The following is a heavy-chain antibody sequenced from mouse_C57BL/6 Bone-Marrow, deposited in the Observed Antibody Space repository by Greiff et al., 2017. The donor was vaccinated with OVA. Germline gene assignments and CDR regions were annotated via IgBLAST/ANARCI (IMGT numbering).Heavy chain of an antibody. Sequence: QVQLQQPGTDLVKPGASVKLSCKASGYTFTSYWMHWVKQRPGQGLEWIGNINPSNGGTNYNEKFKSKATLTVDKSSSTAYMQLSSLTSEDAAVDYCARGDYGSSYGYWGQGTTLTGSS. CDR2: INPSNGGT. CDR3: ARGDYGSSYGY. CDR1: GYTFTSYW. J-gene: IGHJ2*01. V-gene: IGHV1-53*01. D-gene: IGHD1-1*01.